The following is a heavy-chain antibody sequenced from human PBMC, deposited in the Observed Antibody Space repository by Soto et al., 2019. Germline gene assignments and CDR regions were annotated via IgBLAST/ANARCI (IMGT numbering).Heavy chain of an antibody. V-gene: IGHV1-58*01. CDR3: AAPDPGYCSSTSCSPRPYFDY. Sequence: SVKVSCKASGCTFTSSAVQWVRQARGQRLEWIGWIVVGSGNTNYAQKFQERVTITRDMSTSTAYMELSSLRSEDTAVYYCAAPDPGYCSSTSCSPRPYFDYWGQGTLVTVSS. D-gene: IGHD2-2*01. CDR1: GCTFTSSA. J-gene: IGHJ4*02. CDR2: IVVGSGNT.